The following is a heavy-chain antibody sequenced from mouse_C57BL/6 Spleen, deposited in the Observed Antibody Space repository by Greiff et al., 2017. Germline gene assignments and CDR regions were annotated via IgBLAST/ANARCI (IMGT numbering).Heavy chain of an antibody. J-gene: IGHJ1*03. CDR3: SRGGDLTTVVARLGV. V-gene: IGHV1-72*01. CDR1: GYTFTSYW. CDR2: IDPNSGGT. D-gene: IGHD1-1*01. Sequence: QVQLQQPGAELVQPGASVKLSCKASGYTFTSYWMHWVKQRPGRGLEWMGRIDPNSGGTKYNEKFKSKATLTVAKPSLTAYMQLSSLTSEDSAVEYCSRGGDLTTVVARLGVWGTGTTVTVAS.